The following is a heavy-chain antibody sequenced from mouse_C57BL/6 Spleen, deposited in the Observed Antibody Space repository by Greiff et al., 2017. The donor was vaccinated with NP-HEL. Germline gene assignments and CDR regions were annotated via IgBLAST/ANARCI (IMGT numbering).Heavy chain of an antibody. Sequence: QVQLQQPGAELVMPGASVKLSCKASGYTFISYWMHWVKQRPGQGLEWIGEIDPSDSYTNYNQKFKGKSTLTVDKSSSTAYMQLSSLTSEDSAVYYCASGGNYGYFDVWGTGTTVTVSS. J-gene: IGHJ1*03. CDR2: IDPSDSYT. V-gene: IGHV1-69*01. CDR1: GYTFISYW. CDR3: ASGGNYGYFDV. D-gene: IGHD1-1*02.